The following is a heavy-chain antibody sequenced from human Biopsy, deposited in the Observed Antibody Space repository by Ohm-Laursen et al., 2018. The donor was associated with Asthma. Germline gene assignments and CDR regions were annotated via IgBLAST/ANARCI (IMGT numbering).Heavy chain of an antibody. D-gene: IGHD4-17*01. CDR2: INSDGSST. Sequence: SLRLSCTASGFTFSSYWMHWVRQAPGKGLVWVSRINSDGSSTSYADSVKGRFTISRDNAKNTLYLQMNNLRAEDTAVYYCARVAYGDLTCFDPWGQGTLVTVSS. CDR1: GFTFSSYW. V-gene: IGHV3-74*01. J-gene: IGHJ5*02. CDR3: ARVAYGDLTCFDP.